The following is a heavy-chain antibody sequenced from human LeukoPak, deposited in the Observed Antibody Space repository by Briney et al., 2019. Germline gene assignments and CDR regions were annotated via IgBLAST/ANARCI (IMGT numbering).Heavy chain of an antibody. CDR3: ASHDYGDYGTFKY. D-gene: IGHD4-17*01. CDR2: IYPSDSDP. CDR1: GYTFINYW. Sequence: GESLKISCKGSGYTFINYWIGWVRQMPGKGLEWMGIIYPSDSDPRYSPSFRGQVTISADKSISTAYLQWSSPKASDTAMYYCASHDYGDYGTFKYWGQGTLVTVSS. V-gene: IGHV5-51*01. J-gene: IGHJ4*02.